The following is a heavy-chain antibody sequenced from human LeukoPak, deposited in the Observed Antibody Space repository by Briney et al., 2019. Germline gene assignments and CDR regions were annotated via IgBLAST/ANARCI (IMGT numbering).Heavy chain of an antibody. V-gene: IGHV1-18*01. CDR2: INAYNGNT. J-gene: IGHJ4*02. CDR1: RYTFTSYG. D-gene: IGHD2-2*02. Sequence: ASVKVSCKASRYTFTSYGIGWVRQAPGQGLEWMGWINAYNGNTNYAQKLQGRVTMTTETSTSTAYMGLRSLRSDDTAVYYCARSVPALYNASYCSSTSCYKLGDYWGQGTLVTVSS. CDR3: ARSVPALYNASYCSSTSCYKLGDY.